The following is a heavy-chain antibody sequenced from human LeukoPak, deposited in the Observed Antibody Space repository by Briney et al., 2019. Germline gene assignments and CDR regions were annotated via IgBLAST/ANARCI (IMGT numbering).Heavy chain of an antibody. V-gene: IGHV3-23*01. Sequence: GGSLRLSCAASGFTFSSYAMSWVRQAPGKGLEWVSSISGSGGSTYYADSVKGRFTISRDNSKNTLYLQMNSLRAEDTAVYYCAKPLSPRGLVVPAAIGYWGRGTLVTVSS. J-gene: IGHJ4*02. CDR3: AKPLSPRGLVVPAAIGY. CDR1: GFTFSSYA. CDR2: ISGSGGST. D-gene: IGHD2-2*01.